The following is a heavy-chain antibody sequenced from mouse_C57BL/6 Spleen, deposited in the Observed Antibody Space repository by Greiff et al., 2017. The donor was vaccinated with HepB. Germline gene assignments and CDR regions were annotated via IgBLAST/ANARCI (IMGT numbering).Heavy chain of an antibody. CDR2: ISYDGSN. CDR3: ARGQRGFAY. V-gene: IGHV3-6*01. Sequence: VQLQQSGPGLVKPSQSLSLTCSVTGYSITSGYYWNWIRQFPGNKLEWMGYISYDGSNNYNPSLKNRISITRDTSKNQFFLKLNSVTTEDTATYYCARGQRGFAYWGQGTLVTVSA. CDR1: GYSITSGYY. J-gene: IGHJ3*01.